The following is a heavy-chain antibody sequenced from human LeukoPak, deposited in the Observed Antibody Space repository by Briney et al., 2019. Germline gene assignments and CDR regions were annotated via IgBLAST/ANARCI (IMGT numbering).Heavy chain of an antibody. CDR3: ARGSRVSSFEDY. Sequence: GGSLRLSCAASEFSVGSNYMSWVRQAPGKGLEGVSYISSSGSTIYYADSVKGRFTISRDNAKNSLYLQMNSLRAEDTAVYYCARGSRVSSFEDYWGQGTLVTVSS. J-gene: IGHJ4*02. CDR1: EFSVGSNY. CDR2: ISSSGSTI. D-gene: IGHD2-2*01. V-gene: IGHV3-11*04.